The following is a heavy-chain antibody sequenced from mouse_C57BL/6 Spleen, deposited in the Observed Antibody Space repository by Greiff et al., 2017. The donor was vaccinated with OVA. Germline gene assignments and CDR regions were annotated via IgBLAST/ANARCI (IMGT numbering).Heavy chain of an antibody. CDR2: IWRGGST. CDR3: ASLIYYDYDYAMDY. D-gene: IGHD2-4*01. CDR1: GFSLTSYG. V-gene: IGHV2-5*01. Sequence: VQLVESGPGLVQPSQSLSITCTVSGFSLTSYGVHWVRQSPGKGLEWLGVIWRGGSTDYNAAFMSRLSITKDNSKSQVFFKMNSLQADDTAIYYCASLIYYDYDYAMDYWGQGTSVTVSS. J-gene: IGHJ4*01.